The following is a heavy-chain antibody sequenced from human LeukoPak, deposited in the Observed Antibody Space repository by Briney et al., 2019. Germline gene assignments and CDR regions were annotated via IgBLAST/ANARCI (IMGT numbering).Heavy chain of an antibody. CDR3: ARADGDYPYYFDY. J-gene: IGHJ4*02. D-gene: IGHD4-17*01. CDR1: GGSISSYY. V-gene: IGHV4-59*01. Sequence: PSETLSLTCTVSGGSISSYYWSWIRQPPGKGLEWIGYIYYSGSTNYNPSLKSRVTISVDTSKNQFSLKLSSVTAADTAVYYCARADGDYPYYFDYWGQGTQVTVSS. CDR2: IYYSGST.